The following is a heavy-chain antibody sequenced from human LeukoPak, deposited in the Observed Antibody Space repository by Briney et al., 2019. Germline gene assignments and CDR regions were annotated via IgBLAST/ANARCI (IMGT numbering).Heavy chain of an antibody. Sequence: MPSETLSLTFTVSGGSISSGDYYWSWIRQPPGKGRGWIGYIYYSGSTYYNPSLKGRLTISVDTSKKHFSLKLSSVTDADTAVYYCARVRVQLWPPYYMDVWGKGTTVTVSS. CDR1: GGSISSGDYY. D-gene: IGHD5-18*01. J-gene: IGHJ6*03. CDR3: ARVRVQLWPPYYMDV. CDR2: IYYSGST. V-gene: IGHV4-30-4*08.